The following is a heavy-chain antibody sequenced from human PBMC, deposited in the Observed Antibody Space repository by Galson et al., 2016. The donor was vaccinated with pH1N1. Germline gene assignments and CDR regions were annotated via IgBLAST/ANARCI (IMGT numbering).Heavy chain of an antibody. CDR2: IYHSGTT. CDR1: GGSVNSTNYY. Sequence: ETLSLTCTVSGGSVNSTNYYWSWIRLPPGKGLEWIGYIYHSGTTNYNSSLKSRVTISIDTSQNQFSLKLRSVTAADTAIYYCARDRGHGSGTYYFEYWGQGSLVTVSS. CDR3: ARDRGHGSGTYYFEY. V-gene: IGHV4-61*01. D-gene: IGHD3-10*01. J-gene: IGHJ4*02.